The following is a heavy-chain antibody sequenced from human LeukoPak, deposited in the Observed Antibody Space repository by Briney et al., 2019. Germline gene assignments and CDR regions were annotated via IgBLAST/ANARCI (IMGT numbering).Heavy chain of an antibody. CDR3: ARPRRTREFDP. D-gene: IGHD3-3*01. CDR2: INPNSGAT. J-gene: IGHJ5*02. V-gene: IGHV1-2*02. CDR1: GYTFTGYY. Sequence: ASVKVSCKASGYTFTGYYMHWVRQAPGQGLEWMGWINPNSGATNYAQKFQGRVTMTRDTSISTAYMELSRLRSDDTAVYYCARPRRTREFDPWGQGTLVTVSS.